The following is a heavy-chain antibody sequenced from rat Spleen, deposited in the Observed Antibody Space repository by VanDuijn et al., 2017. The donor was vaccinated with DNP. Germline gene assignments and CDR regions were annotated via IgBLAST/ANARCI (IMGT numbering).Heavy chain of an antibody. J-gene: IGHJ4*01. CDR1: GFTFSDYY. D-gene: IGHD1-1*01. Sequence: EVQLVESGGGLVQPGRSLKLSCAASGFTFSDYYMAWVRQAPTKGLEWVAYIRYDGGSTSYSDSVKGRFTISRDNAEDTVYLQMNSLRSEDRATYYCVKDKWFYAMDAWGQGTSVTVSS. CDR2: IRYDGGST. V-gene: IGHV5-20*01. CDR3: VKDKWFYAMDA.